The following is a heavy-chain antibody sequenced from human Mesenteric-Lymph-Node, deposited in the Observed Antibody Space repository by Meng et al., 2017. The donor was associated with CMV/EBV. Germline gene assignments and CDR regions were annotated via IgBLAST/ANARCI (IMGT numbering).Heavy chain of an antibody. V-gene: IGHV3-21*01. CDR3: ARELAAVAGY. CDR1: GFTFSSYA. CDR2: ISSSSSYI. J-gene: IGHJ4*02. Sequence: GGSLRLSCAASGFTFSSYAMHWVRQAPGKGLEWVSSISSSSSYIYYADSVKGRFTISRDNAKNSLYLQMNSLRAEDTAVYYCARELAAVAGYWGQGTLVTVSS. D-gene: IGHD6-13*01.